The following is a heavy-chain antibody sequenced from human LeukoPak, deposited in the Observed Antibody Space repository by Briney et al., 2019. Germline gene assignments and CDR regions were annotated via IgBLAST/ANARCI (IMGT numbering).Heavy chain of an antibody. CDR1: GFTFSSYA. J-gene: IGHJ4*02. D-gene: IGHD1-26*01. CDR3: ARRGPTTGSYYY. Sequence: GGPLRLSCAASGFTFSSYAMSWVRQAPGKGLEWVSGVSGSGDNTNYADSVRGRFTISRDNSQNTLYLQMDSLRAEDTAVYYCARRGPTTGSYYYWGQGTLVTVSS. CDR2: VSGSGDNT. V-gene: IGHV3-23*01.